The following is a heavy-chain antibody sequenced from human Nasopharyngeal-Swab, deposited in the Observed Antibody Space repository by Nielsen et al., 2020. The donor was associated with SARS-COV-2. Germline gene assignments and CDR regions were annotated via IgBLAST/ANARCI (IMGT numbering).Heavy chain of an antibody. CDR3: VRDGYFDWSFGY. D-gene: IGHD3-9*01. J-gene: IGHJ4*02. Sequence: GESLKISCAASGFTFTDYVMNWVRQAPGKGLEWVSSLSTTSDYIYYADSVKGRFTISRDNARNSLHLQMHSLRAEDTAVYYCVRDGYFDWSFGYWGQGTLVTVSS. CDR2: LSTTSDYI. V-gene: IGHV3-21*01. CDR1: GFTFTDYV.